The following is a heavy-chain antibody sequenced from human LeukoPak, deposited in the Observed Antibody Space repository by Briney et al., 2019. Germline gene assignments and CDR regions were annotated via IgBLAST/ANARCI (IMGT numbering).Heavy chain of an antibody. V-gene: IGHV1-2*02. CDR3: ARDTYYWGDEGESNFDY. J-gene: IGHJ4*02. CDR2: INPNSGGT. CDR1: GYTFTGYY. Sequence: GASVKVSCKASGYTFTGYYMHWVRQAPGQGLEWMGWINPNSGGTNYAQKFQGRVTMTRDTSISTAYMELSRLRSDDTAVYYCARDTYYWGDEGESNFDYWGQGTLVTVSS. D-gene: IGHD7-27*01.